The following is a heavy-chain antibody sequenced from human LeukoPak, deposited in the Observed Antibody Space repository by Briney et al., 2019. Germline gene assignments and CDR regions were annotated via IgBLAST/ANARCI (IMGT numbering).Heavy chain of an antibody. CDR1: GYTFTSYD. Sequence: ASVKVSCTASGYTFTSYDINWVRQATGQRPEWMGWMNPNSGNTDYAQKFQGRVTMTMNTSKTTAYMELSSLTSEDTAVYYCARRAPLCSRSSCFGFDYWGQGTLVTVSS. J-gene: IGHJ4*02. CDR3: ARRAPLCSRSSCFGFDY. D-gene: IGHD2-2*01. V-gene: IGHV1-8*01. CDR2: MNPNSGNT.